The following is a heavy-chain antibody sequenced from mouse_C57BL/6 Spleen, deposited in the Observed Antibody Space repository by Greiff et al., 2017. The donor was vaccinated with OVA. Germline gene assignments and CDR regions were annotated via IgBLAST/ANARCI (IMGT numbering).Heavy chain of an antibody. CDR2: ISSGSSTI. Sequence: DVQLVESGGGLVKPGGSLKLSCAASGFTFRDYGMHWVRQAPEKGLEWVAYISSGSSTIYYADTVKGRFTISRDNAKNTLFLQMTSLRSEDTAMYYCARDPFAYYAMDYWGQGTSVTVSS. J-gene: IGHJ4*01. CDR1: GFTFRDYG. V-gene: IGHV5-17*01. CDR3: ARDPFAYYAMDY.